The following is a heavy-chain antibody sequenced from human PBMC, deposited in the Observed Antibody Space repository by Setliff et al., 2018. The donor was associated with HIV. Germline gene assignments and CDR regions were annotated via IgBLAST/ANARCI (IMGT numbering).Heavy chain of an antibody. CDR1: GYTFSNYC. D-gene: IGHD6-19*01. Sequence: VESLKISCKDSGYTFSNYCIAWVRQMPGKDLEWMGIIYPGNSDTTYSPSFQGQVTISADKSISTAYLQWSSLKASDTAMDYCAKHLSPGSGWYSKARGMDVWGQGTTVTVSS. CDR2: IYPGNSDT. CDR3: AKHLSPGSGWYSKARGMDV. V-gene: IGHV5-51*01. J-gene: IGHJ6*02.